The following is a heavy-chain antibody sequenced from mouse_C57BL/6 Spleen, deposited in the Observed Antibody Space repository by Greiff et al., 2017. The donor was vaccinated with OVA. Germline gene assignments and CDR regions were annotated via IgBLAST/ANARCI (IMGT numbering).Heavy chain of an antibody. CDR1: GYTFTDYE. CDR2: IDPETGGT. Sequence: GQRQESGAELVRPGGSVTLSCKASGYTFTDYEMHWVKQTPVHGLEWIGAIDPETGGTAYNQKFKGKAILTADKSSSTAYMELRSLTSEDSAVYYCTNRGAYWGQGTLVTVSA. J-gene: IGHJ3*01. CDR3: TNRGAY. V-gene: IGHV1-15*01.